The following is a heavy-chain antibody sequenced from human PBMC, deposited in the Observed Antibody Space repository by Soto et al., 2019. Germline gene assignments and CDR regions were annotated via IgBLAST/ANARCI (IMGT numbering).Heavy chain of an antibody. CDR1: GFTFSSYG. D-gene: IGHD6-13*01. CDR2: ISYDRTNK. Sequence: LRLSCAASGFTFSSYGMHWVRQAPGKGLEWVAVISYDRTNKHYADSVKGRFTISSDNSKNTLYLQMNSLRAEDTAVYYCVKQQLAGVFDNWGQGTLVTVSS. J-gene: IGHJ4*02. V-gene: IGHV3-30*18. CDR3: VKQQLAGVFDN.